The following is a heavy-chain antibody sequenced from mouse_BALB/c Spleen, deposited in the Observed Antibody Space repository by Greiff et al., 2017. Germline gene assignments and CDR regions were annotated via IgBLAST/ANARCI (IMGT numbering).Heavy chain of an antibody. CDR3: ARGITTVVAKDYAMDY. V-gene: IGHV5-6-5*01. CDR2: ISSGGST. D-gene: IGHD1-1*01. J-gene: IGHJ4*01. CDR1: GFTFSSYA. Sequence: DVQLVESGGGLVKPGGSLKLSCAASGFTFSSYAMSWVRQTPEKRLEWVASISSGGSTYYPDSVKGRFTISRDNARNILYLQMSSLRSEDTAMYYCARGITTVVAKDYAMDYWGQGTSVTVSS.